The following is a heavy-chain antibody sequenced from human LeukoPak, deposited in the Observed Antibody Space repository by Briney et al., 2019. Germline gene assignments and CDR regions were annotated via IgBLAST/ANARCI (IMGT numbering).Heavy chain of an antibody. CDR3: ARGTWSSSIDY. CDR2: IYYSGST. D-gene: IGHD6-6*01. J-gene: IGHJ4*02. Sequence: SETLSLTCTVSGGSISSGDYYWSWIRQPPGKGLEWIGYIYYSGSTYYNPSLKSRLTISGDTSKNQFSLRLSSVTVADTAVYYCARGTWSSSIDYWGQGTLVTVSS. CDR1: GGSISSGDYY. V-gene: IGHV4-30-4*01.